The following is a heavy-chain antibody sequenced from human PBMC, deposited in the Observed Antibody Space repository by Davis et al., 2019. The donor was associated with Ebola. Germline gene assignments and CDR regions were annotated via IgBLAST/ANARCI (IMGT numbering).Heavy chain of an antibody. V-gene: IGHV4-34*01. D-gene: IGHD1-26*01. CDR3: AFVGVNTKGDARDI. CDR2: IDHGGTT. J-gene: IGHJ3*02. Sequence: MPSETLSLTCAVHGGPFNGYYWSWIRQPPGKGLEWIAEIDHGGTTNYNSSLKSRVTISVDTSKNQFSLQLISVTAADTAVYYCAFVGVNTKGDARDIWGQGTKVIVSS. CDR1: GGPFNGYY.